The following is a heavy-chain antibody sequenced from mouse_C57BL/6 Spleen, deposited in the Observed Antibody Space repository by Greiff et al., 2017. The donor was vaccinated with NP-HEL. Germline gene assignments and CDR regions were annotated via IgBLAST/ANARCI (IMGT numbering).Heavy chain of an antibody. V-gene: IGHV1-82*01. Sequence: VQLQESGPELVKPGASVKISCKASGYAFSSSWMNWVKQRPGKGLEWIGRIYPGDGDTNYNGKFKGKATLTADKSSSTAYMQLSSLTSEDSAVYFCAREGECGNWFAYWGQGTLVTVSA. J-gene: IGHJ3*01. CDR3: AREGECGNWFAY. D-gene: IGHD1-1*02. CDR1: GYAFSSSW. CDR2: IYPGDGDT.